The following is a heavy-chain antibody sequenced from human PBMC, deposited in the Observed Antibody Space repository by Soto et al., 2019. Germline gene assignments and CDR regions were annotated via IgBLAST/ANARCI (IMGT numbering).Heavy chain of an antibody. D-gene: IGHD3-10*01. Sequence: SETLSLTCTVSGGSTSSGIFYWTWIRQPPGKGLEWIGYVYHSGSAYYNPSLKSRVTISVDTSKNQFSLKLTSVTAADTAVYYCARGREGGMVRTYTSHFDNWGQGTLVTVSS. V-gene: IGHV4-30-4*01. J-gene: IGHJ4*02. CDR3: ARGREGGMVRTYTSHFDN. CDR1: GGSTSSGIFY. CDR2: VYHSGSA.